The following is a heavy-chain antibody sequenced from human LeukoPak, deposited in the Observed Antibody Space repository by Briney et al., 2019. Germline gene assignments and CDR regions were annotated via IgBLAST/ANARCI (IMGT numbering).Heavy chain of an antibody. Sequence: PSQTLSLTCTVSGGSISSGGYYCSWIRQPPGKGLEWIGYIYHSGRTYYNPSLKSRVTISVDRSKNQFSLKLSSVTAADTAVYYCARLQLWQSFFDYWGQGTLVTVSS. CDR3: ARLQLWQSFFDY. D-gene: IGHD5-18*01. J-gene: IGHJ4*02. CDR1: GGSISSGGYY. V-gene: IGHV4-30-2*01. CDR2: IYHSGRT.